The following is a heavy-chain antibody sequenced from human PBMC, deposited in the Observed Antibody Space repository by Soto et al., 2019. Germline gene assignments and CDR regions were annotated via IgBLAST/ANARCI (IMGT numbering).Heavy chain of an antibody. Sequence: EVQLFESGGGLVESGGSLRLSCAASGFIFQDYAMSWVRQAPGKGLEWVSTITSSDDITYSADSVRGRVTISRDSTTHILFLLLTNLGVDDTATYCCAKGDSSWSFVASRGYSTPDHWGLGTLVTVSS. J-gene: IGHJ5*02. CDR3: AKGDSSWSFVASRGYSTPDH. CDR2: ITSSDDIT. D-gene: IGHD3-3*01. CDR1: GFIFQDYA. V-gene: IGHV3-23*01.